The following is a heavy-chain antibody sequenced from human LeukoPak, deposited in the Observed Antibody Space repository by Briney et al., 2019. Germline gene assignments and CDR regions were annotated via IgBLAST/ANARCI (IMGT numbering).Heavy chain of an antibody. CDR1: GGSFSGYY. CDR3: ARVSTDYDILTGPYYFDY. V-gene: IGHV4-34*01. D-gene: IGHD3-9*01. Sequence: PSETLSLTCAVYGGSFSGYYWSWIRQPPGKGLEWIGEINHRGSTNYNPSLKSRVTISVDTSKNQFSLKLSSVTAADTAVYYCARVSTDYDILTGPYYFDYWGQGTLVTVSS. CDR2: INHRGST. J-gene: IGHJ4*02.